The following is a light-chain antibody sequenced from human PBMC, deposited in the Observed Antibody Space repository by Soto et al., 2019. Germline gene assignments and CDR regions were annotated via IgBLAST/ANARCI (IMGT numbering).Light chain of an antibody. J-gene: IGLJ2*01. Sequence: QAVVTQPPSASGTPGQRVTISCSGSSSNIGSNSVNWYQQLPGTAPKLLMYSSNQRPSGVPERFSGSKSGTSASLAISGLQAEYEADYYCAAWDDSLNGVVFGGGTKLTVL. CDR1: SSNIGSNS. CDR2: SSN. V-gene: IGLV1-44*01. CDR3: AAWDDSLNGVV.